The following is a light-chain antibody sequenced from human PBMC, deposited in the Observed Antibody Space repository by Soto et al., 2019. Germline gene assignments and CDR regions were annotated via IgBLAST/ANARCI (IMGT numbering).Light chain of an antibody. V-gene: IGKV3-15*01. CDR2: DTY. CDR1: QSVRSK. CDR3: QRYGSSGT. Sequence: EIVLTQSPASLSVSPGERATLSCRASQSVRSKVAWYQQKPGQAPSLVIYDTYIRATGIPARFSGSGSGTEFTLTISRLEPEDFAVYYCQRYGSSGTFGQGTKVDIK. J-gene: IGKJ1*01.